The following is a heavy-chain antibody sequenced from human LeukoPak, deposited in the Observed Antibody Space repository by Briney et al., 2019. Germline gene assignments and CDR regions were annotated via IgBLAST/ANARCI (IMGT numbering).Heavy chain of an antibody. D-gene: IGHD3-22*01. CDR1: GYTFTAYY. CDR3: ATYYYDNSRYYFDY. CDR2: INPKNGGP. Sequence: GASVNVSCKASGYTFTAYYLHWVRQAPGQGLEWMGWINPKNGGPNYGQKFQGRVTMTMDAAISTAYMELSRLRSDDTAVYYCATYYYDNSRYYFDYWGQGTLATVSS. V-gene: IGHV1-2*02. J-gene: IGHJ4*02.